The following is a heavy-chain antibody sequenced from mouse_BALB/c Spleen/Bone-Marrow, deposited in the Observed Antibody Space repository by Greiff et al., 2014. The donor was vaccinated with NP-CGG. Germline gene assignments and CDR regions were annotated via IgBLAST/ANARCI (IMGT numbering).Heavy chain of an antibody. Sequence: QVQLQQSGAEQVRPGTSVKVSCKAAGYAFTYYLIDWIKQRPGQRPGQGLEWIGVINPGTGGTNFNEKFKGRATLTADNSSSTAYMQLSNLTADDSAVYFCAKRPWFAYWGQGTLVTVSA. CDR3: AKRPWFAY. CDR1: GYAFTYYL. CDR2: INPGTGGT. V-gene: IGHV1-54*01. J-gene: IGHJ3*01.